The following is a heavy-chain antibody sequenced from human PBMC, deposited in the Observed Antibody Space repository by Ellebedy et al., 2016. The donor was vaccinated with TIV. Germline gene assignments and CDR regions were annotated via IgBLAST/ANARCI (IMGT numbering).Heavy chain of an antibody. CDR3: MRRWS. CDR1: EFTVDNNY. CDR2: IYSGGTT. V-gene: IGHV3-66*04. Sequence: PGGSLRLSCAASEFTVDNNYMAWVTLSPGEGLECVSLIYSGGTTYYADSVKDRFTIARDSSKNTLYLQMNSLRSEDSAVYYCMRRWSWGQGTLVTVSS. D-gene: IGHD2-15*01. J-gene: IGHJ4*02.